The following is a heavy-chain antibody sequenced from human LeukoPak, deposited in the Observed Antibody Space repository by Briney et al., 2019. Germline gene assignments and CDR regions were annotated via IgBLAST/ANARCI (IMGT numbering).Heavy chain of an antibody. CDR3: ARHPGYSDSSGQYYFDY. CDR2: IFYSGNT. D-gene: IGHD3-22*01. CDR1: GGSISSNNYY. J-gene: IGHJ4*02. Sequence: SSQTLSLTCTVSGGSISSNNYYWGWIRQPPGKGLEWIGTIFYSGNTFYNPSLKSRVTISVDTSNNQFSLKLSSVTAADTAVYYCARHPGYSDSSGQYYFDYWGQGTLVTVSS. V-gene: IGHV4-39*01.